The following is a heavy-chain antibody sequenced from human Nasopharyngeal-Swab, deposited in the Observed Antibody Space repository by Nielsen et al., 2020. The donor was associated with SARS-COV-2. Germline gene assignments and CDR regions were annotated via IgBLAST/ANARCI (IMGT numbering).Heavy chain of an antibody. V-gene: IGHV4-39*01. D-gene: IGHD2-2*02. CDR3: ARHRPDCSSTSCYISHYYYMDV. Sequence: WLGQPQETGLERIGRIYYSGSTYYNPSLKSRVTISVDTSKNQFSLKLSSVTAADTAVYYCARHRPDCSSTSCYISHYYYMDVWGKGTTVTVSS. J-gene: IGHJ6*03. CDR2: IYYSGST.